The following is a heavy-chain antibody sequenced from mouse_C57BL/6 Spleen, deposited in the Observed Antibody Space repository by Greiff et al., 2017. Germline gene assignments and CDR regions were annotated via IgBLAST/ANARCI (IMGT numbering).Heavy chain of an antibody. J-gene: IGHJ2*01. Sequence: VKVVESGAELVKPGASVKISCKASGYAFSSYWMNWVKQRPGKGLEWIGQIYPGDGDTNYNGKFKGKATLTADKSSSTAYMQLSSLTSEDSAVYFCARSAITTVVADYWGQGTTLTVSS. V-gene: IGHV1-80*01. CDR3: ARSAITTVVADY. D-gene: IGHD1-1*01. CDR1: GYAFSSYW. CDR2: IYPGDGDT.